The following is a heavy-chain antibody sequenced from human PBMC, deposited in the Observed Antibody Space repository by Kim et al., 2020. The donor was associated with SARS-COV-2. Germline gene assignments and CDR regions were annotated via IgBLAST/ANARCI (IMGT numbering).Heavy chain of an antibody. CDR3: ARGGVGATWGTFDY. D-gene: IGHD1-26*01. Sequence: AQKFQGRVTMTRNTSISTAYMELSSLRSEDTAVYYCARGGVGATWGTFDYWGQGTLVTVSS. V-gene: IGHV1-8*01. J-gene: IGHJ4*02.